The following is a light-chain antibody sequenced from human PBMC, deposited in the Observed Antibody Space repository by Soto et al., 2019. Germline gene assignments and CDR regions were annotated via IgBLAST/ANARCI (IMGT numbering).Light chain of an antibody. CDR3: QQYNSYPWT. J-gene: IGKJ1*01. V-gene: IGKV1-5*03. Sequence: DIQMTQSPSTLSASVGDRVTITCRASQSISTWLAWYQQKPGKAPKLLMYKASSLESGVPSRFRGSGSGTEFTLTISSLQPDDFATYYCQQYNSYPWTFGQGTKVDIK. CDR1: QSISTW. CDR2: KAS.